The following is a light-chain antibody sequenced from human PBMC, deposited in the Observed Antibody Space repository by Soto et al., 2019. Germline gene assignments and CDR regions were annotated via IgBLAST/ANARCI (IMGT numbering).Light chain of an antibody. J-gene: IGKJ4*01. CDR2: YAS. CDR3: QQRSDWLT. Sequence: EIVLTQSPATLSLSPGEGATLSCRASESVSSYLAWYQQKPGQAPRLLIYYASNRATGIPARFSGSGSWKDFTLTISSLEPEDFAVYFCQQRSDWLTFGGGTKVETK. CDR1: ESVSSY. V-gene: IGKV3-11*01.